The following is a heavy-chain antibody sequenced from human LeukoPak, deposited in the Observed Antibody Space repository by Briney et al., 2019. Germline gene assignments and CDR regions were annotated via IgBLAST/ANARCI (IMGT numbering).Heavy chain of an antibody. CDR3: ASPNSYGCPALKY. CDR2: INSDGSST. J-gene: IGHJ4*02. CDR1: GFTFSSYW. V-gene: IGHV3-74*01. Sequence: PGGSLRLSCAASGFTFSSYWMHWVRQAPGKGLVWVSRINSDGSSTSYADSVKGRFTISRDNAKNTLYLQMNSLRAEDTAVYYCASPNSYGCPALKYWGQGTLVTVSS. D-gene: IGHD5-18*01.